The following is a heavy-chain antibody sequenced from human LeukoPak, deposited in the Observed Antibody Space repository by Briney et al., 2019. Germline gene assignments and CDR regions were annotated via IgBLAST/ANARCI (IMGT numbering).Heavy chain of an antibody. V-gene: IGHV1-2*02. J-gene: IGHJ4*02. CDR1: GYTFTGYY. CDR2: INPNSGGT. Sequence: ASVKVSCKASGYTFTGYYMHWVRQAPGQGLEWMGWINPNSGGTNYAQKFQGRVTMTRDTSISTAYMELSRLRSDDTAVYYCARGGYYYDSSGYRSGVDYWGQGTLVTVSS. D-gene: IGHD3-22*01. CDR3: ARGGYYYDSSGYRSGVDY.